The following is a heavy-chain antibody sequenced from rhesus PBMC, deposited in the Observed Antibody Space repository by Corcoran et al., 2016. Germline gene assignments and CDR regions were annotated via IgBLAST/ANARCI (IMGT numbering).Heavy chain of an antibody. D-gene: IGHD5-42*01. V-gene: IGHV4-160*01. CDR2: IDGSGGSN. CDR3: ARPGGRDY. Sequence: QVQLQASGPGLVKPSETLSLTCAFSGGSISGYYWSWIRQPPGKGLEWIGRIDGSGGSNESNPSLKSRVTISTDTSKNQFSRKLSSVPAADTAGYYGARPGGRDYWGQGVLVTVSS. J-gene: IGHJ4*01. CDR1: GGSISGYY.